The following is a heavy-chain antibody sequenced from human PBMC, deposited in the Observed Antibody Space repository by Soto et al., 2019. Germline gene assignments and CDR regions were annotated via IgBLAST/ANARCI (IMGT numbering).Heavy chain of an antibody. CDR1: GCTFTHHS. V-gene: IGHV5-51*01. Sequence: PGESLKLSCKGSGCTFTHHSIGWVRQMPGKGLEWMGIIYPGDSDTKYNPSFQGQVTISAAKSITTTYLQWSSLKASDTAIYYCAASIFYYGMDVWGQGTTVTVSS. CDR2: IYPGDSDT. CDR3: AASIFYYGMDV. J-gene: IGHJ6*02.